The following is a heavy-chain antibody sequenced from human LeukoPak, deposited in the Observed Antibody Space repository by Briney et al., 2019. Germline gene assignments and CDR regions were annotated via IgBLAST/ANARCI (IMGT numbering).Heavy chain of an antibody. CDR3: ASPSITIFGVVTPNDAFDI. D-gene: IGHD3-3*01. Sequence: ASVKVSCKASGYTFTSYGISWVRQAPGQGLEWMGWISAYNGNTNYAQKLQGRVTITTDESTSTAYMELSSLRSEDTAVYYCASPSITIFGVVTPNDAFDIWGQGTMVTVSS. J-gene: IGHJ3*02. CDR1: GYTFTSYG. V-gene: IGHV1-18*01. CDR2: ISAYNGNT.